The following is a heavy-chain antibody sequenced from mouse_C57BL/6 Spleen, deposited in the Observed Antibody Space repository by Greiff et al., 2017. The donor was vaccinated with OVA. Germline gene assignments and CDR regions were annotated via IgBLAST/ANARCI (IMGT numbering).Heavy chain of an antibody. Sequence: EVQVVESEGGLVQPGSSMKLSCTASGFTFSDYYMAWVRQVPEKGLEWVANINYDGSSTYYLDSLKSRFIISRDNAKNILYLQMSSLKSEDTATYYCARSRNWDTMDYWGQGTSVTVSS. V-gene: IGHV5-16*01. D-gene: IGHD4-1*01. CDR1: GFTFSDYY. CDR3: ARSRNWDTMDY. J-gene: IGHJ4*01. CDR2: INYDGSST.